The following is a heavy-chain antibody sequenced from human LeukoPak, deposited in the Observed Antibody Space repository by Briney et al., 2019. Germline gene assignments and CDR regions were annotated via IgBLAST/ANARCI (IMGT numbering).Heavy chain of an antibody. Sequence: SETLSLTCVVSGASVSSSHWNWIRQLPGKGLEWIGCLSYTGETDYNPSLTSRVTISLDTSKNQVSLKLRSVTAADTAVYYCSEGYFEPFDHWGQGTLVTVSS. CDR1: GASVSSSH. CDR3: SEGYFEPFDH. V-gene: IGHV4-59*02. CDR2: LSYTGET. J-gene: IGHJ4*02. D-gene: IGHD2/OR15-2a*01.